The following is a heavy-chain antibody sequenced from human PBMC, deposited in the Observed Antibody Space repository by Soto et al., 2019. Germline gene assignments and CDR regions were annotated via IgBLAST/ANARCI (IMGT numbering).Heavy chain of an antibody. V-gene: IGHV3-23*01. J-gene: IGHJ2*01. CDR1: GFTFSNYA. Sequence: GGSLRLSCAASGFTFSNYAMSWVRQAPGKGLEWVSAIIAGGGSTYYADSVKGRFTISRDNSKNTLYLQMNSLRAEDTAVFYCAKAPVPDYTAYGSCVFELWGRGTLVTVSS. D-gene: IGHD4-4*01. CDR2: IIAGGGST. CDR3: AKAPVPDYTAYGSCVFEL.